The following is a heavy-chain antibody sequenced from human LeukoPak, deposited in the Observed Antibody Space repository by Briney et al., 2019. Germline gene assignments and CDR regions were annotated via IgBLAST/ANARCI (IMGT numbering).Heavy chain of an antibody. D-gene: IGHD2/OR15-2a*01. CDR2: IYYSGST. CDR1: GGSISSSSYY. J-gene: IGHJ5*02. V-gene: IGHV4-39*01. Sequence: SETLSLTCTVYGGSISSSSYYWGWIRQPPGKGLEWIGSIYYSGSTYYNPSLKSRVTISVDTSKNQFSLKLSSVTAADTAVYYCARHYGVVKLATNWFDPWGQGTLVTVSS. CDR3: ARHYGVVKLATNWFDP.